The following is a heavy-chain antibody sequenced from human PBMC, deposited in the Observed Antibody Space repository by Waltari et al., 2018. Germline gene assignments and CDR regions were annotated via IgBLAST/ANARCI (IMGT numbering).Heavy chain of an antibody. CDR2: VGFGGRNK. D-gene: IGHD3-16*01. CDR3: AKDVEGELYYFDN. V-gene: IGHV3-30*18. J-gene: IGHJ4*02. Sequence: VQLVASGGGVVQPGRSLSRACAASGFPLCSFAMHSVRRSAGKGLDWVAVVGFGGRNKFYAESVKARFTISRDNSKNTLYLQMESLRAEDTAIYYCAKDVEGELYYFDNWGQGTLVTVSS. CDR1: GFPLCSFA.